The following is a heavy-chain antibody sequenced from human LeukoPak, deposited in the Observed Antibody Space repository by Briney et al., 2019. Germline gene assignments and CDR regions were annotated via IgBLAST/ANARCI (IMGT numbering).Heavy chain of an antibody. V-gene: IGHV1-18*01. CDR3: ARHDGSRSYHWAFDI. CDR1: GYTFTSYG. Sequence: ASVKVSCKASGYTFTSYGSSWVRQAPGQGVEWMGWISAYNGNTNYAQKLQGRVTMTTDTSTSRAYMELRSLRSDDTAVYYCARHDGSRSYHWAFDIWGQGTMVTVSS. D-gene: IGHD3-10*01. CDR2: ISAYNGNT. J-gene: IGHJ3*02.